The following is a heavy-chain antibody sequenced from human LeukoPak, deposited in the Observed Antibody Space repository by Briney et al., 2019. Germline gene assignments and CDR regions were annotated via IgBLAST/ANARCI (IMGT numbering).Heavy chain of an antibody. CDR2: INAGNGNT. CDR1: GYTFTSYA. D-gene: IGHD3-10*01. CDR3: ARDSTTMVRTFDP. J-gene: IGHJ5*02. V-gene: IGHV1-3*01. Sequence: ASVKVSCKASGYTFTSYAIHWVRQAPGQRLEWMGWINAGNGNTKYSQKFQGRVTITRDTSASTAYMELSSLRSEDTAVYYCARDSTTMVRTFDPWGQGTLVTVSS.